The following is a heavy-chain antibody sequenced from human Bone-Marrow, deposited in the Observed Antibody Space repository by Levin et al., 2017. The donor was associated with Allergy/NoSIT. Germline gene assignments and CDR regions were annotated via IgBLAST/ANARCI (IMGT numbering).Heavy chain of an antibody. J-gene: IGHJ4*02. CDR3: ARHGPPLSGYGQSYHFDY. CDR2: THYNGIT. V-gene: IGHV4-59*08. Sequence: SQTLSLPCTVSGTSVSGDYWSWVRQPPGKGLEWIGSTHYNGITNFHPSLKSGVILSVDTSKNQFSLKLTSVTAADTAVYYCARHGPPLSGYGQSYHFDYWGQGTLVTVSS. CDR1: GTSVSGDY. D-gene: IGHD5-12*01.